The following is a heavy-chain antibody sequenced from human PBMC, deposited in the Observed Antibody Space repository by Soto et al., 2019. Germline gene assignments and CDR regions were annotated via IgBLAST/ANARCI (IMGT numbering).Heavy chain of an antibody. CDR3: ARAVLFFFPSRERHTGCSLGLGIPAEPLFDL. V-gene: IGHV4-59*08. Sequence: KGLEWIGYVYYTGSSSYNPSLKRRVTFSADSSRGQFSLTLNSVTAADTAVYYCARAVLFFFPSRERHTGCSLGLGIPAEPLFDL. J-gene: IGHJ2*01. D-gene: IGHD1-1*01. CDR2: VYYTGSS.